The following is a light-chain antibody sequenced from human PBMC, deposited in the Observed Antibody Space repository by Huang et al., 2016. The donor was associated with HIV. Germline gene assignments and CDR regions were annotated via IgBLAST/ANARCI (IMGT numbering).Light chain of an antibody. Sequence: DIQMTQSPSSLSASVGDRVTITCRARQSISNYLNWYQKKPGKAPKLLIYAASSLQSGVPSSFSGSGSGTDFTLTISSLQPEDSAAYYCQQSYSPRTFGPGTKVDIK. CDR3: QQSYSPRT. CDR1: QSISNY. CDR2: AAS. V-gene: IGKV1-39*01. J-gene: IGKJ3*01.